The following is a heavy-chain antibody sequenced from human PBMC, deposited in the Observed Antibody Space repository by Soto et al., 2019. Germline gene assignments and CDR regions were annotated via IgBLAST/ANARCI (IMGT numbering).Heavy chain of an antibody. CDR1: GGSISSDDYY. CDR2: IHSSGSI. D-gene: IGHD3-22*01. Sequence: SETLSLTCTVSGGSISSDDYYWSWIRQAPGRGLEWIGYIHSSGSIYYNPSLKSRATMSIDTAGNQFSLKVSSVTVADTALYYCARDLDGLHDDTSGPFPRPGWGQGTLVTVSS. CDR3: ARDLDGLHDDTSGPFPRPG. J-gene: IGHJ1*01. V-gene: IGHV4-30-4*01.